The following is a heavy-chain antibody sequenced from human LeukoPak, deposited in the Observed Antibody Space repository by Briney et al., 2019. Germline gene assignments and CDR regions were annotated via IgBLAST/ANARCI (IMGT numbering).Heavy chain of an antibody. Sequence: GGSLRLSCAASGCTFSDYYMSWIRQAPGKGLEWVSYISSSGSTIYYADSVKGRFTISRDNAKNSLYLQMNSLRAEDTAVYYCARDPSNYYYYGMDVWGQGTTVTVSS. CDR2: ISSSGSTI. CDR1: GCTFSDYY. CDR3: ARDPSNYYYYGMDV. V-gene: IGHV3-11*01. J-gene: IGHJ6*02.